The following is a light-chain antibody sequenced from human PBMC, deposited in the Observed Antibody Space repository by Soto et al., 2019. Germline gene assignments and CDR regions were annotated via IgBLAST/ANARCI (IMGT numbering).Light chain of an antibody. CDR3: SSYTRGNTYV. CDR1: SSDIGGYNS. J-gene: IGLJ1*01. CDR2: EVT. V-gene: IGLV2-14*01. Sequence: QSALTQPASVSGSPGQSITISCTGSSSDIGGYNSVSWYQQHPRKAPKLMIYEVTNRPSGISNRFSGSKSGNTASLTISGLQAEDEAEYYCSSYTRGNTYVFGSGTKVTVL.